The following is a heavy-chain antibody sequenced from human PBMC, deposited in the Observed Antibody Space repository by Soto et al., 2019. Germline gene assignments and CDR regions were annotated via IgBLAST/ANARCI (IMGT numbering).Heavy chain of an antibody. D-gene: IGHD2-15*01. V-gene: IGHV4-4*02. CDR3: ARGISGGRHFDY. J-gene: IGHJ4*02. CDR1: GGSISSSNW. Sequence: QVQLQESGPGLVKPSGTLSLTCAVSGGSISSSNWWSWVRQPPGKGLEWIGEIYHSGSTNYNPSLNSRVTISVDKSKHPFALKLSSVTAADTAVYYCARGISGGRHFDYWGQGTLVTVSS. CDR2: IYHSGST.